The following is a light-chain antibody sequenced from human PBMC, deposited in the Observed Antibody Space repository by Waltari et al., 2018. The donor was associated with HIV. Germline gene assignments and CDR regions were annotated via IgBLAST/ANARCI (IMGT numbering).Light chain of an antibody. J-gene: IGLJ2*01. CDR2: GNS. CDR3: QSYDSSLSGSVV. Sequence: QSVLTQPPSVSGAPGQRVTISCTGSSPNIGAGYDVHWYQQLPGTAPKLLTYGNSNRPSVVPDRCSGSKSGTSASLAITGLQAEDEADYYCQSYDSSLSGSVVFGGGTKLTVL. V-gene: IGLV1-40*01. CDR1: SPNIGAGYD.